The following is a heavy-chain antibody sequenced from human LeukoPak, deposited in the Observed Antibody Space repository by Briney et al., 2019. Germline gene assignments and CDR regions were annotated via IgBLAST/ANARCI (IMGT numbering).Heavy chain of an antibody. D-gene: IGHD5-24*01. CDR2: ISSSSSYI. J-gene: IGHJ4*02. CDR1: GFTFSSYS. V-gene: IGHV3-21*04. Sequence: GGSLRLSCAASGFTFSSYSMNWVRQAPGKGLEWVSSISSSSSYIYYADSVKGRFTISRDNAKNSLYLQMNSLRAEDTAVYYCARVRDGYNKGGDYWGQGTLVTVSS. CDR3: ARVRDGYNKGGDY.